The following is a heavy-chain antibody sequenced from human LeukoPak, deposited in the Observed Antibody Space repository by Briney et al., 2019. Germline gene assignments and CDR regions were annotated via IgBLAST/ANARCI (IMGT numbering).Heavy chain of an antibody. CDR3: ARGRIAAAGRAYYFDY. CDR1: GGSVSNYY. V-gene: IGHV4-59*02. CDR2: IYYSGST. Sequence: SETLSLTCTVSGGSVSNYYWSWIRQPPGKGLEWIGYIYYSGSTNYNPSLKSRVTISVDTSKNQFSLKLSSVTAADTAVYYCARGRIAAAGRAYYFDYWGQGTLVTVSS. J-gene: IGHJ4*02. D-gene: IGHD6-13*01.